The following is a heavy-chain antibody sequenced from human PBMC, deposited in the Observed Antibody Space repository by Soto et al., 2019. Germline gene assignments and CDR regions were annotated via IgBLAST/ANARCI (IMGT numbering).Heavy chain of an antibody. Sequence: PGGSLRLSCAASGFTFSSYAMSWVRQAPGKGLEWVSAISGSGGSTYYADSVKGRFTISRDNSKNTLYLQMNSLRAEDTAVYYCAKTQDSSQVPQPKGRSNYYYYYGMDVWGQGTTVTVSS. J-gene: IGHJ6*02. CDR2: ISGSGGST. CDR3: AKTQDSSQVPQPKGRSNYYYYYGMDV. CDR1: GFTFSSYA. D-gene: IGHD2-2*01. V-gene: IGHV3-23*01.